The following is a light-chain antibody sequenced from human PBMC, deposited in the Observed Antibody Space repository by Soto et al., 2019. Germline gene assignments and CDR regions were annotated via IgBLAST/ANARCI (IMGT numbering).Light chain of an antibody. CDR3: QQYGGWPQDT. Sequence: EVVLTQSPATLSVSPGDRATLSCRASQSVSRNLAWYQQKPGQAPRLLIYGASTRATGVPARFSGSGSATESTLSISSLQSEYVAVYYCQQYGGWPQDTFGQGTKLEI. V-gene: IGKV3-15*01. CDR1: QSVSRN. CDR2: GAS. J-gene: IGKJ2*01.